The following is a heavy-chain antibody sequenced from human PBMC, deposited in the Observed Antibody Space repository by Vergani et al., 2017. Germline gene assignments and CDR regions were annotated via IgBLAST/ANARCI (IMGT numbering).Heavy chain of an antibody. CDR3: ARDPDSSSSYYYYMDF. CDR2: ISYDGSNK. D-gene: IGHD6-6*01. J-gene: IGHJ6*03. CDR1: GYTFSSYA. V-gene: IGHV3-30-3*01. Sequence: QVQLVESGGGVVQPGRSLRLSCAASGYTFSSYAMHWVRQAPGKGLEWVAVISYDGSNKYYADSVKGRFTISRDNSKNTLYLQMNSLRAEDTAVYYCARDPDSSSSYYYYMDFWGKGTMVTVSS.